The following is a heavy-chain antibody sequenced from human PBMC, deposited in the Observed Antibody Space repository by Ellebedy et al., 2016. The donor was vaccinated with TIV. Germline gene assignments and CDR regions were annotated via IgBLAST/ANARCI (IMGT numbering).Heavy chain of an antibody. CDR1: GFTFSSFA. J-gene: IGHJ5*02. Sequence: GESLKISCAASGFTFSSFAMTWVRQAPGKGLEWVSTISGDGNTTYSADSVKGRFTTSRDNSKNTVYLQMTSLRAEDTAVYYCAKDSVTLVRGVIGPRNWLDPWGQGTLVTVSS. V-gene: IGHV3-23*01. CDR3: AKDSVTLVRGVIGPRNWLDP. CDR2: ISGDGNTT. D-gene: IGHD3-10*01.